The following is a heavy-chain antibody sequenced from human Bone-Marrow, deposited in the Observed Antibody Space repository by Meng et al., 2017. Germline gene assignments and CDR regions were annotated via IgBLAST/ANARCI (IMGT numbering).Heavy chain of an antibody. Sequence: GESLKISCAASGFTFSSYWMRWVHQAPGKGLVWVSRINSDGSSTSYAESVKGRFTISRDNAKNTLYLQMNSLRAEDTAVYYCARDGVNGYSSSWYGGYYYYYYGMDVWGQGTTVTGSS. D-gene: IGHD6-13*01. CDR2: INSDGSST. CDR1: GFTFSSYW. J-gene: IGHJ6*02. V-gene: IGHV3-74*01. CDR3: ARDGVNGYSSSWYGGYYYYYYGMDV.